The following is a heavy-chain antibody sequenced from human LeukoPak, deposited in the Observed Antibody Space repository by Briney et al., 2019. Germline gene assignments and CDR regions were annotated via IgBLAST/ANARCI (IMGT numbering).Heavy chain of an antibody. CDR2: FNPKSGAT. D-gene: IGHD3-22*01. CDR1: GYTFTDHY. J-gene: IGHJ4*02. V-gene: IGHV1-2*02. CDR3: ARSSPANYFDTSGYTFDF. Sequence: RASVKVSCKASGYTFTDHYIHWVRQAPGQGLEWMGWFNPKSGATKFAQRFQGRVTMTRDTSIATAYMDLNSLTSDDTAVYYCARSSPANYFDTSGYTFDFWGQGTLVTVSS.